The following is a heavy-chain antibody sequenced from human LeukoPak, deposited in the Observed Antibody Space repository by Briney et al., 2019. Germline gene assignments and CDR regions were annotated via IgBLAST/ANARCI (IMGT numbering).Heavy chain of an antibody. CDR3: ARHDSGYHFDY. J-gene: IGHJ4*02. CDR1: GGSISSYY. CDR2: IYYSGST. V-gene: IGHV4-59*08. Sequence: SETLSLTCTVSGGSISSYYWSWIRQPPGKGLEWIGYIYYSGSTNYNPSLKSRVTISVDTSKNQFSLKLSSVTAADTAVYYCARHDSGYHFDYWGQGTLVTVSS. D-gene: IGHD5-12*01.